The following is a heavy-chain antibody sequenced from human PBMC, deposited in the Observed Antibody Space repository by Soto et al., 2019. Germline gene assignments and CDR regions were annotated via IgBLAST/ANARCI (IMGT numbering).Heavy chain of an antibody. J-gene: IGHJ4*02. D-gene: IGHD5-12*01. V-gene: IGHV3-23*01. Sequence: EVQLLESGGGLVQPGGSLRLSCAASGFTFSSYVMGWVRQAPGKGLAWVLRISGGGGTTYYADSVKGRFTISRDNSKNTLYLQMNSLRAEDTAVYYCAKRYSGYDYCVDYWGQGTLVSVSS. CDR1: GFTFSSYV. CDR3: AKRYSGYDYCVDY. CDR2: ISGGGGTT.